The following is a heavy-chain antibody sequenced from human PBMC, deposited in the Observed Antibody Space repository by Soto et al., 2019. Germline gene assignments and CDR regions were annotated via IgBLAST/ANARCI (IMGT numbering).Heavy chain of an antibody. Sequence: SETLSLTCAVYGGSLSGYYWSWVRQSPGKGLEWIGEINHSGTANYNPSLKTRVTISADASKHQFSLRLTSVTAADSATYYCASYHFLALWTGSRHYMDVWSRGTPVTVSS. CDR2: INHSGTA. CDR3: ASYHFLALWTGSRHYMDV. CDR1: GGSLSGYY. V-gene: IGHV4-34*01. D-gene: IGHD3-9*01. J-gene: IGHJ6*03.